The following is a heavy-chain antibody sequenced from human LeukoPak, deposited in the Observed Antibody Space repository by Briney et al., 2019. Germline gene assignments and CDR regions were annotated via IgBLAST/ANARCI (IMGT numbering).Heavy chain of an antibody. D-gene: IGHD2-15*01. Sequence: SETLSLTCTVSGGSISSYDWSWIRQPPGKGLEWIGEINHSGSTNYNPSLKSRVTISVDTSKNQFSLKLSSVTAADTAVYYCARGGIVVVVAATPYYFDYWGQGTLVTVSS. V-gene: IGHV4-34*01. CDR2: INHSGST. CDR3: ARGGIVVVVAATPYYFDY. CDR1: GGSISSYD. J-gene: IGHJ4*02.